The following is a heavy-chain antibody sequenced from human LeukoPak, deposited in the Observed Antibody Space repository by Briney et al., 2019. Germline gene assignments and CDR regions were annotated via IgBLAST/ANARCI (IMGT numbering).Heavy chain of an antibody. Sequence: SETLSLTCTVSGGSISSYYWSWIRQPAGKGLECIGRIYTSGSTNYNPSLKSRVTMSVDTSKIQSSLKLSSVAAADTAVYYCAREGRLPYFDYWGTGTLVTVSS. CDR1: GGSISSYY. CDR2: IYTSGST. CDR3: AREGRLPYFDY. D-gene: IGHD5/OR15-5a*01. V-gene: IGHV4-4*07. J-gene: IGHJ4*02.